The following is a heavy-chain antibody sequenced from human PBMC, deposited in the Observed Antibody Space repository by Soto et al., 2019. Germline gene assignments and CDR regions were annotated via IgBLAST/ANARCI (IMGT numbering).Heavy chain of an antibody. D-gene: IGHD6-6*01. J-gene: IGHJ4*02. CDR2: IYYSGNT. Sequence: QVQLQESGPGLVKPSQTLSLTCTVSGGSISSVGYYWSWIRQHPVRGLEWVGYIYYSGNTYYKPSLESRITISVDTSKNQFSLNLSSVTAADTAVYYCARGDGSSPSVFFDNWGQGTLVTVSS. CDR3: ARGDGSSPSVFFDN. CDR1: GGSISSVGYY. V-gene: IGHV4-31*03.